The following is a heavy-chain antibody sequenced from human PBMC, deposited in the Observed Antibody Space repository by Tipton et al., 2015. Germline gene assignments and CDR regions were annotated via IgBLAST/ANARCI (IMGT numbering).Heavy chain of an antibody. V-gene: IGHV4-59*01. Sequence: TLSLTCTVSRDSINKYYWSWIRQPPGKELLWIGYIQYSGGPNYNPSLESRVSMSVDTSQAQFSLEMRSGTAPDTAVYYCARARGRHSGLLASWGQGALLTV. CDR1: RDSINKYY. CDR3: ARARGRHSGLLAS. CDR2: IQYSGGP. D-gene: IGHD6-19*01. J-gene: IGHJ4*02.